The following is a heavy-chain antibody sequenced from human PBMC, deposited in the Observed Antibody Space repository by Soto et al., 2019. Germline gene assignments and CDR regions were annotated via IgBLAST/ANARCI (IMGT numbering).Heavy chain of an antibody. CDR3: ASSYYSNSNFDY. V-gene: IGHV4-4*02. CDR1: GGSISSSNW. Sequence: SETLSLTCAVSGGSISSSNWWSWVRQPPGKGLEWIGAIYHSGSTNYNPSLKSRVTISVDKSKNQFSLKLSSVTAADTAVYYGASSYYSNSNFDYWGQGTLVTVSS. J-gene: IGHJ4*02. D-gene: IGHD4-4*01. CDR2: IYHSGST.